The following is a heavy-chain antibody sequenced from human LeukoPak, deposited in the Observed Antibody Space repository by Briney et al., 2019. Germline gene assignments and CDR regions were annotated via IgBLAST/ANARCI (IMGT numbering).Heavy chain of an antibody. Sequence: GASVKVSCKASGYTFTGYYMHWVRQAPGKGLEWVASIRFNGNFYADYVKGRFTISRDNSKSTVSLQMDTLRTEDTALYYCARENWDFDFWGQGTLVTVSS. V-gene: IGHV3-30*02. D-gene: IGHD7-27*01. CDR1: GYTFTGYY. J-gene: IGHJ4*02. CDR2: IRFNGN. CDR3: ARENWDFDF.